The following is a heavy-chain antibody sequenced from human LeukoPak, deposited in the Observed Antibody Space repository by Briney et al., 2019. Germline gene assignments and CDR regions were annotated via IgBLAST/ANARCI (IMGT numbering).Heavy chain of an antibody. V-gene: IGHV4-34*01. CDR3: ARGVLRYFDWLLKPYYFDY. CDR1: GGSFSGYY. J-gene: IGHJ4*02. Sequence: SETLSLTCAVYGGSFSGYYWSWIRQPPGKGLEWIGEINHSGSTNYNPSLKSRVTISVDTSKNQFSLKPSSVTAADTAVYYCARGVLRYFDWLLKPYYFDYWGQGTLVTVSS. CDR2: INHSGST. D-gene: IGHD3-9*01.